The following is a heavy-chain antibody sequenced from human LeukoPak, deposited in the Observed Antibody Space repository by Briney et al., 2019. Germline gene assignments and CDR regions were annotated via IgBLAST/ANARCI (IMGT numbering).Heavy chain of an antibody. CDR3: ARRVPKWLNYFDY. D-gene: IGHD6-19*01. J-gene: IGHJ4*02. CDR2: IYYSGST. Sequence: PSETLSLTCTVSGGSISSSSYYWGWIRQPPGKGLEWIGSIYYSGSTYYNPSLKSRVTISVDTSKNQFSLKLSSVTAADTAVYYCARRVPKWLNYFDYWGQGTLVTVSS. V-gene: IGHV4-39*01. CDR1: GGSISSSSYY.